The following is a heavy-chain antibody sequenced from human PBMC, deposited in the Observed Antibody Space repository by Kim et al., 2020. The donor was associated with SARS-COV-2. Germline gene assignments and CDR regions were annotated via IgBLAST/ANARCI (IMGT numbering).Heavy chain of an antibody. V-gene: IGHV3-53*01. CDR3: ARVGRGFDY. D-gene: IGHD1-26*01. Sequence: GSTYYADSVKGRFTISRDNSKNTLYLQMNSLRAEDTAVYYCARVGRGFDYWGQGTLVTVSS. CDR2: GST. J-gene: IGHJ4*02.